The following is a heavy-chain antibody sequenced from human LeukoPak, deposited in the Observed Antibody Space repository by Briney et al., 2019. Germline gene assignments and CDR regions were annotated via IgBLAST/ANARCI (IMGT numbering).Heavy chain of an antibody. J-gene: IGHJ3*02. CDR1: GFTVSSNY. CDR3: ARTPIVVVIADDAFDI. Sequence: GGSLRLSCAASGFTVSSNYMSWVRQAPGKGLEWVSVIYSGGSTYYADSVKGRFTISRDNSKSTLYLQMNSLRAEDTAVYYCARTPIVVVIADDAFDIWGQGTMVTVSS. V-gene: IGHV3-66*02. CDR2: IYSGGST. D-gene: IGHD2-21*01.